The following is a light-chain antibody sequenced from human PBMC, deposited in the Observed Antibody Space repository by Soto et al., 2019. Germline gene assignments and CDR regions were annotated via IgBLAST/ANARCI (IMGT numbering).Light chain of an antibody. Sequence: QSALAQPRSVSGSPGQSVTISCTGTSSDVGGYNYVSWYQQHPGKAPKLMIYDVSKRPSGVPDRFSGSKSGNTASLTISGLQAEDEADYYCCSYACSYTLYVFGTGTKGTVL. CDR2: DVS. V-gene: IGLV2-11*01. J-gene: IGLJ1*01. CDR3: CSYACSYTLYV. CDR1: SSDVGGYNY.